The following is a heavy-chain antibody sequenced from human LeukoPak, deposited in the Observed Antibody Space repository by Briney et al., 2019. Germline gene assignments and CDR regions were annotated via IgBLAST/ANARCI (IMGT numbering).Heavy chain of an antibody. CDR3: ARVRNSGFRYVDS. CDR1: GYTFTNYA. J-gene: IGHJ4*02. Sequence: ASVKVSCKASGYTFTNYAISWVRQAPGQGLEWVGWISAYNGNTNYAQKLQGRVTMTTDTSTSTAYMDLRSLRSDDTAVYYCARVRNSGFRYVDSWGQGALVTVSS. D-gene: IGHD5-12*01. V-gene: IGHV1-18*01. CDR2: ISAYNGNT.